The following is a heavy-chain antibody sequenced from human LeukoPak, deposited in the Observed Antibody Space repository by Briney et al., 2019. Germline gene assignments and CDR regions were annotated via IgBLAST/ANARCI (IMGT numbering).Heavy chain of an antibody. V-gene: IGHV1-18*01. CDR1: GYTFTSYG. J-gene: IGHJ6*02. Sequence: ASVKVSCKASGYTFTSYGITWVRQAPGQGLEWMGWISAYNGKTNYAQKLQGRVTMTTDTSTGTAYMQLRSLRSDDTAVYYCARAGYSSSWDWRGKEDYYYGMDVWGQGTTVTVSS. D-gene: IGHD6-13*01. CDR2: ISAYNGKT. CDR3: ARAGYSSSWDWRGKEDYYYGMDV.